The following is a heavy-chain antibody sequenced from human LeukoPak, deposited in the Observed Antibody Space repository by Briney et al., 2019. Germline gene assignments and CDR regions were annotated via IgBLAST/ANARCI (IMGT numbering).Heavy chain of an antibody. CDR1: GFTFDDYT. D-gene: IGHD7-27*01. Sequence: GGSLRLSCAASGFTFDDYTMHWVRQAPGKGLEWVSLISWDGGSTYYADSVKGRFTISRDNSKNSLYLQMNSLRTEDTALYYCALGRYYYYYMGVWGKGTTVTVSS. J-gene: IGHJ6*03. CDR3: ALGRYYYYYMGV. CDR2: ISWDGGST. V-gene: IGHV3-43*01.